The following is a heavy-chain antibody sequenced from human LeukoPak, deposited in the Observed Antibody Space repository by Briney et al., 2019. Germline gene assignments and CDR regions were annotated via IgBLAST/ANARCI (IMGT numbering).Heavy chain of an antibody. CDR3: AKTPTPYSSSPYLDY. J-gene: IGHJ4*02. Sequence: GGSLRLSCAASGFTFSSYAMSWVRQAPGKGLEWVSAISGSGGSTYYADSVKGRFTISRDNSKNTLYLQMNSLRAEDTAVYYCAKTPTPYSSSPYLDYWGQGTLVTVSS. D-gene: IGHD6-6*01. CDR1: GFTFSSYA. V-gene: IGHV3-23*01. CDR2: ISGSGGST.